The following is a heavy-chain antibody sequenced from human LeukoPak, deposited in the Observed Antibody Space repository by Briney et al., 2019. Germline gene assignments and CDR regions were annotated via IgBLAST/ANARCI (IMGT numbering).Heavy chain of an antibody. Sequence: GGSLRLSCAASGFTFSSYGMHWVRQAPGKGLEWVAVISYDGSNKYYADSVKGRFTISRDNSKNTLYLQMNSLRAEDTAVYYCAKDEVDGGAIHFLDYWGQGTLVTVSS. D-gene: IGHD3-10*01. CDR1: GFTFSSYG. V-gene: IGHV3-30*18. J-gene: IGHJ4*02. CDR3: AKDEVDGGAIHFLDY. CDR2: ISYDGSNK.